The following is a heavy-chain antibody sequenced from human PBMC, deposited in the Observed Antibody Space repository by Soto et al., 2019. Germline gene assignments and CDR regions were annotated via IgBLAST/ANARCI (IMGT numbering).Heavy chain of an antibody. D-gene: IGHD4-17*01. J-gene: IGHJ5*02. CDR1: GDSVSSSLYY. V-gene: IGHV4-61*01. CDR3: ARAGAKYGDYHNWFDP. Sequence: SETLSLTCTVSGDSVSSSLYYWSWIRQPPGKRLEWIGNISDSGSATYNPSLRSRLTMSMHTSKNQFSLRLSSVTTADTAVYYCARAGAKYGDYHNWFDPWGQGTLVTVSS. CDR2: ISDSGSA.